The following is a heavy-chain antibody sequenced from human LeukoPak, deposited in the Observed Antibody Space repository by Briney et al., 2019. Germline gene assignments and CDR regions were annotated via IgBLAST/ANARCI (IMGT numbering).Heavy chain of an antibody. CDR2: ISYDGSNK. J-gene: IGHJ4*02. Sequence: GGSLRLSCAASGFTFSSYAMHWVRQAPGKGLEWVAVISYDGSNKYYADSVKGRFTISRDNSKNTLYLQMNSLRAEDTAVYYCARDLFRYSSGWYGGGYWGQGTLVTVSS. V-gene: IGHV3-30*04. CDR3: ARDLFRYSSGWYGGGY. D-gene: IGHD6-19*01. CDR1: GFTFSSYA.